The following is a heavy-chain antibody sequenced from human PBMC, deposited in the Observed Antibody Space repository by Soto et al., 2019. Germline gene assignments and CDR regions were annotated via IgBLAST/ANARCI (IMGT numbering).Heavy chain of an antibody. D-gene: IGHD1-26*01. CDR2: ISSSSGHI. V-gene: IGHV3-21*01. Sequence: KTGGSLRLSCAASGFTFSSYSMNWVRQAPGKGLEWVSSISSSSGHIYYADSLKGRFTISRDNAKNSLYLQMNSLRAEDTAVYYCTRHWLATREFDYWGQGTLVTVSS. J-gene: IGHJ4*02. CDR3: TRHWLATREFDY. CDR1: GFTFSSYS.